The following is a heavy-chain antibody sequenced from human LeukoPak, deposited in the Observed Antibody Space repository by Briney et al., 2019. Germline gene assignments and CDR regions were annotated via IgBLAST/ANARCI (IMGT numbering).Heavy chain of an antibody. J-gene: IGHJ4*02. CDR3: AGGGDLAARGPNFDY. CDR1: GFTFSDYY. D-gene: IGHD6-6*01. CDR2: ISSRGSII. V-gene: IGHV3-11*04. Sequence: PGGSLRLSCAASGFTFSDYYMSWIRQAPGKGLEWVSYISSRGSIIYYADSVKGRFTISRDNAKNSLYLQMNSLRAEDTAIYYCAGGGDLAARGPNFDYWGQGTLVTVSS.